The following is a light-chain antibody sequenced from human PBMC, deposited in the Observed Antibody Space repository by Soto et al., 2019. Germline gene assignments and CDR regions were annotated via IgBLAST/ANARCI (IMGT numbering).Light chain of an antibody. J-gene: IGKJ2*01. CDR3: QQYDGH. V-gene: IGKV1-5*01. CDR2: DAY. CDR1: QSINTW. Sequence: DIQLTQSPSTVSASVGDRVTITCRASQSINTWLAWYQQKPGKAPRVLLYDAYSLQSGVPSRFSGSGSGTEFTLTISSLEPDYFATYYCQQYDGHFGQGTKLQIK.